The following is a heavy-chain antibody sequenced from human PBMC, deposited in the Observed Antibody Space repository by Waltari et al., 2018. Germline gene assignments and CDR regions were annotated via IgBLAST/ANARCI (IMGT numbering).Heavy chain of an antibody. CDR2: ISYDGSNK. J-gene: IGHJ4*02. V-gene: IGHV3-30-3*01. CDR3: VLQGVMSGFDY. D-gene: IGHD3-16*01. CDR1: GFTFSSYA. Sequence: QVQLVESGGGVVQPGRSLRLSCAASGFTFSSYAMHWVRQAPGKGLEWVAVISYDGSNKYYADSVKGRFTISRDNSKNTLYLQMNSLRAEDTAVYYCVLQGVMSGFDYWGQGTLVTVSS.